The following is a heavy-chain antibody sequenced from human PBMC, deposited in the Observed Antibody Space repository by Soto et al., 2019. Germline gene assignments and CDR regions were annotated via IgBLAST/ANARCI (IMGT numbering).Heavy chain of an antibody. D-gene: IGHD3-16*02. CDR3: AGHGLRFLELHLGELSLDY. Sequence: QVQLQESGPGLVKPSETLSLTCTVSGGSISSYYWSWIRQPPGKGLEWIGYSYYSGSTNYNPSLKSRGTISVDTSKNQFSLKLSSVTAADTAVYYCAGHGLRFLELHLGELSLDYWGQGTLVTVSS. V-gene: IGHV4-59*08. J-gene: IGHJ4*02. CDR1: GGSISSYY. CDR2: SYYSGST.